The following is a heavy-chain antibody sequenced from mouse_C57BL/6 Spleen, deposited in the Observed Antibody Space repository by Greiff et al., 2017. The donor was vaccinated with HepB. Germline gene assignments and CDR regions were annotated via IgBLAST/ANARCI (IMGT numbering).Heavy chain of an antibody. V-gene: IGHV5-17*01. CDR3: ARRDDYDCAMDY. J-gene: IGHJ4*01. D-gene: IGHD2-4*01. CDR1: GFTFSDYG. CDR2: ISSGSSTI. Sequence: VQLKESGGGLVKPGGSLKLSCAASGFTFSDYGMHWVRQAPEKGLEWVAYISSGSSTIYYADTVKGRFTISRDNAKNTLFLQMTSLRSEDTAMYYCARRDDYDCAMDYWGQGTSVTVSS.